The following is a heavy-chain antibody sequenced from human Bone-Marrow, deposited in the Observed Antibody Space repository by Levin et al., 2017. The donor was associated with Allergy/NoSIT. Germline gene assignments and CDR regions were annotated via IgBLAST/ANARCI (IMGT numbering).Heavy chain of an antibody. CDR3: AHLKGCCATLTNWFDP. V-gene: IGHV2-5*02. CDR1: FFSLLPLFFF. Sequence: SGPTLFPPPPPLPLPFPFSFFSLLPLFFFFFFLRQPPGKALEWLALIYWDDDKRYSPSLKSRLTITKDTSKNQVVLTMTNMDPVDTATYYCAHLKGCCATLTNWFDPWGQGTLVTVSS. CDR2: IYWDDDK. J-gene: IGHJ5*02. D-gene: IGHD2-15*01.